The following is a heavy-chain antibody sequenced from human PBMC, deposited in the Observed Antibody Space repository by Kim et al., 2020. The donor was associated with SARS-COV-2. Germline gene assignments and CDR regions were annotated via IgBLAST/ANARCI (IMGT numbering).Heavy chain of an antibody. V-gene: IGHV3-74*01. CDR3: ARGGASGSYSGVNYGLYV. Sequence: GGSLRLSCAASGFTFSGYWMHWVRQAPGKGLVWVSRISSDGSSINYADFVKVRFTISRDNAKNTLYVQMNSLRVEDTAVYYCARGGASGSYSGVNYGLYVWGQGTTVTVSS. D-gene: IGHD3-10*01. J-gene: IGHJ6*02. CDR1: GFTFSGYW. CDR2: ISSDGSSI.